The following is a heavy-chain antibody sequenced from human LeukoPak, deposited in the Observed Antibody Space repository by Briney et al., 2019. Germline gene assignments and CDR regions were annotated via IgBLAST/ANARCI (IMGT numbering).Heavy chain of an antibody. Sequence: PGGSLRLSCAASGFALSNYWMHWVRHAPGKGLVWVSRINTDNGDGSSTFYADSVKGRFTISRDSAKNTLYLQMNSLRAEDTAVYYCARDLYGGLLWGQGTMVTVSS. V-gene: IGHV3-74*01. CDR2: INTDNGDGSST. D-gene: IGHD4/OR15-4a*01. CDR1: GFALSNYW. J-gene: IGHJ3*01. CDR3: ARDLYGGLL.